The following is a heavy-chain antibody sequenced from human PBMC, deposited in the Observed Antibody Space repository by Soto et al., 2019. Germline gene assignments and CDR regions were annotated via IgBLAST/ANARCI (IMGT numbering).Heavy chain of an antibody. J-gene: IGHJ4*02. Sequence: GESLKISCKGSGYNFAGYWIAWVRQMPGKGLELMGIIYPSDSDTRYRPSFRGQVTISADKSISSAYLQWSSLRASDTAMYYCATGGVSTRTFDYWGQGTPVTVSS. CDR3: ATGGVSTRTFDY. V-gene: IGHV5-51*01. CDR1: GYNFAGYW. CDR2: IYPSDSDT. D-gene: IGHD3-3*01.